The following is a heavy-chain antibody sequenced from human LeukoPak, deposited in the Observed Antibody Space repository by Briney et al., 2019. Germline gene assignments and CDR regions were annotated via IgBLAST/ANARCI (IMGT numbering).Heavy chain of an antibody. D-gene: IGHD6-13*01. CDR1: GGSVSSGSYY. V-gene: IGHV4-61*01. J-gene: IGHJ4*02. Sequence: SETLSLTCTVSGGSVSSGSYYWSWIRQPPGKGLEWIGCIYYSGSTNYNPSLKSRVTISVDTSKNQFSLKLSSVTAADTAVYYCARGRRQQLAGDYWGQGTLVTVSS. CDR3: ARGRRQQLAGDY. CDR2: IYYSGST.